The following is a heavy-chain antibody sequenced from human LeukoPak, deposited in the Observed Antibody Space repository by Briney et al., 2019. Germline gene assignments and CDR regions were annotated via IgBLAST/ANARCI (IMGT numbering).Heavy chain of an antibody. V-gene: IGHV3-7*01. CDR2: VAQDGSAQ. D-gene: IGHD1-26*01. CDR1: GFTFSVYL. Sequence: GGSLRLSCAASGFTFSVYLMTWVRQAPGKGLEWLANVAQDGSAQNYVDSLEGRFTVSRDNPRNTLYLQMRSLRAEDAAVYYCARVIGGAIDYWGQGTLVTVSS. CDR3: ARVIGGAIDY. J-gene: IGHJ4*02.